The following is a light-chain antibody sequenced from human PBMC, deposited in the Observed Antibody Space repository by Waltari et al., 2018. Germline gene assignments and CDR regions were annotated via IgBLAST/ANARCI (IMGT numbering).Light chain of an antibody. CDR1: SSNIGSNY. CDR3: AAWDDSLSGWV. CDR2: RNN. J-gene: IGLJ3*02. V-gene: IGLV1-47*01. Sequence: QSVLTQPPSASGTPGQRVTISCSGSSSNIGSNYVYWYQQLPGTAPKLLIYRNNHRPSGVPDRFSGAKSGTSASLDIRGLRSEDEADYYCAAWDDSLSGWVFGGGTKLTVL.